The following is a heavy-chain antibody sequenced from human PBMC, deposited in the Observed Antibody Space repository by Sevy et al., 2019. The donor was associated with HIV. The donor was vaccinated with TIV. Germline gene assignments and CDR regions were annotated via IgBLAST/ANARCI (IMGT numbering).Heavy chain of an antibody. V-gene: IGHV3-11*06. D-gene: IGHD2-2*01. Sequence: GGSLSLSCAASGFTFSDYYMSWIRQAPGKGLEWVSYISSSSSYTNYADSVKGRFTISRDNAKNSLYLQMNSLRAEDTAVYYCARVSHCSSTSCYSVVYYYGMDVWGQGTTVTVSS. CDR3: ARVSHCSSTSCYSVVYYYGMDV. J-gene: IGHJ6*02. CDR2: ISSSSSYT. CDR1: GFTFSDYY.